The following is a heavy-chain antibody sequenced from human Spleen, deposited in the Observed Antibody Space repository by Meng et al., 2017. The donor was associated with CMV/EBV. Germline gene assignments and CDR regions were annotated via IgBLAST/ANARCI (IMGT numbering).Heavy chain of an antibody. CDR2: ISRSNTYI. CDR3: ARDPHFGALDH. D-gene: IGHD3-10*01. V-gene: IGHV3-21*01. Sequence: GGSLRLSCEASGFTFSSYSMNWVRQAPGKGLEWVSSISRSNTYIYYADSVKGRFTISRDNAKNTLYLQMNSLRADDTAVYYCARDPHFGALDHWGQGTLVTVSS. J-gene: IGHJ4*02. CDR1: GFTFSSYS.